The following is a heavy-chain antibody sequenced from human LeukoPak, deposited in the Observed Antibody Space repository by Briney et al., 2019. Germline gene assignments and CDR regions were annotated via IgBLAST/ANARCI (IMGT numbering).Heavy chain of an antibody. CDR1: GFTFSSYA. Sequence: GGSLRLSCAASGFTFSSYAMSWVRQAPGKGLEWVANIKQDGSEKYYVDSVKGRFTISRDNAKNSLYLQMNSLRAEDTAVYYCARGTAMVVYWGQGTLVTVSS. J-gene: IGHJ4*02. CDR2: IKQDGSEK. V-gene: IGHV3-7*01. CDR3: ARGTAMVVY. D-gene: IGHD5-18*01.